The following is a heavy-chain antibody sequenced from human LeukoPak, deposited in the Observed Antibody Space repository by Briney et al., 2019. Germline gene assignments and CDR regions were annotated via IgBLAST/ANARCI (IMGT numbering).Heavy chain of an antibody. CDR3: ATFQQQLVLDWFDP. CDR2: VDPEDGET. CDR1: GYTFTDYY. Sequence: GATVKISCKVSGYTFTDYYMHWVQQAPGKGLEWMGLVDPEDGETIYAEKFQGRVTITADTSTDTAYIELSSLRSEDTAVYYCATFQQQLVLDWFDPWGQGTLVTVSS. J-gene: IGHJ5*02. V-gene: IGHV1-69-2*01. D-gene: IGHD6-13*01.